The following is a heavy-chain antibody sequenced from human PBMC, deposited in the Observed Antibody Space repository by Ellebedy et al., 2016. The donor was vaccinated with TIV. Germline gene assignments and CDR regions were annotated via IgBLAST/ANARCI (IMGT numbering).Heavy chain of an antibody. J-gene: IGHJ4*02. D-gene: IGHD2-2*01. CDR3: ARDRSSRSISIDH. CDR2: IWSDGNTK. Sequence: PGGSLRLSCEASGFIFITYGMHWVRQPPGKGLEWVALIWSDGNTKYYGDSMKGRFTISRDNSNGTVYLEMNSLRAEDTAMYYCARDRSSRSISIDHWGQGVLVSVST. CDR1: GFIFITYG. V-gene: IGHV3-33*01.